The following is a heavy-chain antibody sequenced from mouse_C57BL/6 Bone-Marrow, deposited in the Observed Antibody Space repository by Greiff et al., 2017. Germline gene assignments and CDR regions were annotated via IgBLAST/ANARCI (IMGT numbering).Heavy chain of an antibody. Sequence: EVKLVESGPGLVKPSQSLSLTCSVTGYSITSGYYWNWIRQFPGNKLEWMGYISYDGSNNYNPSLKNRISITRDTSKNQFFLKLNSVTTEDTATYYCAREGYYGSSPHYYAMDYWGQGTSVTVSS. CDR3: AREGYYGSSPHYYAMDY. CDR1: GYSITSGYY. CDR2: ISYDGSN. V-gene: IGHV3-6*01. D-gene: IGHD1-1*01. J-gene: IGHJ4*01.